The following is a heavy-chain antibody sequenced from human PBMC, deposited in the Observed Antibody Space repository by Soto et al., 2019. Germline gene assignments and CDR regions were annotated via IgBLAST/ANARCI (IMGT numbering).Heavy chain of an antibody. CDR2: IIPIFDSP. D-gene: IGHD2-15*01. V-gene: IGHV1-69*06. CDR1: GGSFSTYA. J-gene: IGHJ5*02. CDR3: ARGAECRGYCLKKFTWLDP. Sequence: AASVKGSFKASGGSFSTYAFSWLRQAPGHGLEWMGGIIPIFDSPYYAQNFQGRVTIAADRSTSTVYMELSSLTPEDTAVYYCARGAECRGYCLKKFTWLDPWGQGTLVTVSS.